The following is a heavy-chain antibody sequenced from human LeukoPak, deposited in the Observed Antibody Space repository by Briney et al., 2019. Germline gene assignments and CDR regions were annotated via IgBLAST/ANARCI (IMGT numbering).Heavy chain of an antibody. CDR3: ARGRSIVVVPAATPAMDV. Sequence: SETLSLTCAVYGGSFSGYYWSWIRQPPGKGREWIGEINHSGSSNYNPSLKSRVTISVDTSKNQFSLKLSSVTAADTAVYYCARGRSIVVVPAATPAMDVWGKGTTVTVSS. CDR1: GGSFSGYY. D-gene: IGHD2-2*01. V-gene: IGHV4-34*01. CDR2: INHSGSS. J-gene: IGHJ6*03.